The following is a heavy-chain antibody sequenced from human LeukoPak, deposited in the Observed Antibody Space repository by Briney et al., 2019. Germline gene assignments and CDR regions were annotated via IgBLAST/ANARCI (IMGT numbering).Heavy chain of an antibody. Sequence: GGSLRLSCAASGFAFSSYWMTWVRQAPGKGLEWVASLNEDGSKRSYVGSVKGRFTISRDNAQNSVFLQMNSLTAEDTAVYYCARAVTSMDSYWGQGTLVTVSS. D-gene: IGHD5-18*01. V-gene: IGHV3-7*03. CDR1: GFAFSSYW. J-gene: IGHJ4*02. CDR3: ARAVTSMDSY. CDR2: LNEDGSKR.